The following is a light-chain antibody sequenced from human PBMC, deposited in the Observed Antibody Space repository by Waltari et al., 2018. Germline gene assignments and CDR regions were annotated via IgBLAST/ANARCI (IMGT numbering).Light chain of an antibody. J-gene: IGKJ3*01. CDR2: AAS. Sequence: VMTPSPATLSVSPGDRVTLSCWASQSILNNLAWYQQNHDQAPRLLLYAASTRAPGTAARVSGSGSGTEFTLTISSLQSEDVALYFCQQYNNWPPTFGPGTKVDI. CDR1: QSILNN. V-gene: IGKV3-15*01. CDR3: QQYNNWPPT.